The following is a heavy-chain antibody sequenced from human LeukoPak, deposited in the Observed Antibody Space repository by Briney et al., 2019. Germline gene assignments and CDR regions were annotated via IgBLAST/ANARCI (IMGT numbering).Heavy chain of an antibody. CDR3: VRVNGDYAFDY. D-gene: IGHD4-17*01. V-gene: IGHV4-59*01. CDR1: GGSISSYY. CDR2: IYYSGST. Sequence: SETLSLTCTVSGGSISSYYWSWIRQPPGKGLERIGYIYYSGSTNYNPSLKSRVTISVDTSKNQFSLKLSSVTAADTAVYYCVRVNGDYAFDYWGQGTLVTVSS. J-gene: IGHJ4*02.